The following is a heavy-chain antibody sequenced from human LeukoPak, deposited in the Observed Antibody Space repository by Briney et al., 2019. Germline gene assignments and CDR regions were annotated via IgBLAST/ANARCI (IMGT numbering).Heavy chain of an antibody. Sequence: SETLSLTCAVCGGSFSGYYWSWIRQPPGKGLEWIGEINHSGSTNYNPSLKSRVTISVDTSKSQFSLKLSSVTAADTAVYYCARGGVWGSYRYPFDYWGQGTLVTVSS. J-gene: IGHJ4*02. CDR1: GGSFSGYY. V-gene: IGHV4-34*01. CDR2: INHSGST. CDR3: ARGGVWGSYRYPFDY. D-gene: IGHD3-16*02.